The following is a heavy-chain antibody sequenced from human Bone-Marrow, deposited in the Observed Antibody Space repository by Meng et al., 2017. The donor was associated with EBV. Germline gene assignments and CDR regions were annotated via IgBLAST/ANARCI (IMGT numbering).Heavy chain of an antibody. CDR2: ISHSGST. V-gene: IGHV4-4*02. J-gene: IGHJ2*01. Sequence: QVQLPEPGPGLVKPSGTLSLTCAVSGGSISSSYWWSWVRQPPGKGLEWIGEISHSGSTNYNPSLKSRVTISVDKSKNQFSLKLNSVTAADTAVYYCATDRAVAGHRYFDLWGRGTLVTVSS. D-gene: IGHD6-19*01. CDR1: GGSISSSYW. CDR3: ATDRAVAGHRYFDL.